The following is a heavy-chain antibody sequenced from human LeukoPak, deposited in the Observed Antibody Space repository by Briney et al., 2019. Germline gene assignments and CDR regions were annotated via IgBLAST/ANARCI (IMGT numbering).Heavy chain of an antibody. Sequence: ASVKVSCKASGYTFTVYFMHWVRQAPGQGLEWMGWINPNSGGTNYAQNFQSRVTMTRDTSISTAYTELRSLRSDDTAVYYCARAPGGMDVWGQGTTVTVSS. V-gene: IGHV1-2*02. CDR3: ARAPGGMDV. CDR2: INPNSGGT. D-gene: IGHD3-10*01. CDR1: GYTFTVYF. J-gene: IGHJ6*02.